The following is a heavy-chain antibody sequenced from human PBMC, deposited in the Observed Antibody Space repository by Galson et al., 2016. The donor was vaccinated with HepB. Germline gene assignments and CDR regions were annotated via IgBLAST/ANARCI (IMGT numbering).Heavy chain of an antibody. V-gene: IGHV3-33*01. CDR1: GFAFSNYG. J-gene: IGHJ5*01. CDR3: ARDRYYDYLWGTSRCEFDS. Sequence: SLRLSCAASGFAFSNYGMHWVRQAPGKGLEWVAMLWYDEESKYYADSVKGRFTISRDSFKDTLYLQMNSLRTDDTAVYYCARDRYYDYLWGTSRCEFDSWGQGTLVTVSS. CDR2: LWYDEESK. D-gene: IGHD3-16*02.